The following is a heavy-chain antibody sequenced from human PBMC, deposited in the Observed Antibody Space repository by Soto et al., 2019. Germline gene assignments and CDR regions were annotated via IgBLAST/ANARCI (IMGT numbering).Heavy chain of an antibody. J-gene: IGHJ6*02. V-gene: IGHV4-30-4*08. Sequence: PSVTISLTSTVSGGNIRSGDYYWSRINKPPGKGLEWIGYIYYSGSTYYHPSLLSRVTISADTSMNEFSLRLSSVTAADTAVYYCARLNGYCVSTGCHGYYGMDVWGQGTTVTVSS. CDR2: IYYSGST. CDR3: ARLNGYCVSTGCHGYYGMDV. CDR1: GGNIRSGDYY. D-gene: IGHD2-2*03.